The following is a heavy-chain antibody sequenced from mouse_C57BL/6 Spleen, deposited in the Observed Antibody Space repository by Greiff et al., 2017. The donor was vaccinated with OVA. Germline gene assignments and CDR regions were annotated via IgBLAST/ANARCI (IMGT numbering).Heavy chain of an antibody. CDR3: ARGRGRGQDYFDY. D-gene: IGHD3-3*01. CDR2: IDPSDSYT. J-gene: IGHJ2*01. Sequence: QVQLQQPGAELVMPGASVKLSCKASGYTFTSYWMHWVKQRPGQGLEWIGEIDPSDSYTNYNQKFKGKSTLTVDKSSSTAYMQLSSLTSEDSAVYYCARGRGRGQDYFDYWGQGTTLTVSS. CDR1: GYTFTSYW. V-gene: IGHV1-69*01.